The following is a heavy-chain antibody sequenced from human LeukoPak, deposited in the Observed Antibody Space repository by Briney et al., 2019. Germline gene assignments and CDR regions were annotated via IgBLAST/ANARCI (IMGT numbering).Heavy chain of an antibody. V-gene: IGHV3-30*04. CDR2: ISYDGSNK. CDR1: GFTFSSYA. CDR3: ARGMDYGDFIGDADY. Sequence: GGSLRLSCAASGFTFSSYAMHWVRQAPGKGLEWVAVISYDGSNKYYADSVKGRFTISRDNSKNTLYLQMNSLRAEDTAVYYYARGMDYGDFIGDADYWGQGTLVTVSS. D-gene: IGHD4-17*01. J-gene: IGHJ4*02.